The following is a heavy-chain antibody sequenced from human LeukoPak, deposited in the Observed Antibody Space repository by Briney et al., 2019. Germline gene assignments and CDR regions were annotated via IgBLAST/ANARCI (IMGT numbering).Heavy chain of an antibody. CDR3: ARLIRLPSLADAENFDY. D-gene: IGHD6-25*01. J-gene: IGHJ4*02. V-gene: IGHV4-59*08. CDR2: IYYSGST. CDR1: GGSISSYY. Sequence: SQTLSLTCTVSGGSISSYYWSWIRQPPGKGLEWIGYIYYSGSTNYNPSLKSRVTISVDTSKNQFSLKLSSVTAADTAVYYCARLIRLPSLADAENFDYWGQGTLVTVSS.